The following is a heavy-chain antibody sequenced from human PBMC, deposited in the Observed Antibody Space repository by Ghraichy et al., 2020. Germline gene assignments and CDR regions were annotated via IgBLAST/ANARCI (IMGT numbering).Heavy chain of an antibody. V-gene: IGHV4-39*02. D-gene: IGHD6-6*01. CDR2: INYSGIT. CDR3: TREYSFSSDF. Sequence: SETLSLTCTVSGGSMITNHFWSWVRQPQGEGLEWIGSINYSGITYYNPSLESRVTVSADTSNNQFSLILTSVNVADAAVYFCTREYSFSSDFWGQGTLVTVSS. CDR1: GGSMITNHF. J-gene: IGHJ4*02.